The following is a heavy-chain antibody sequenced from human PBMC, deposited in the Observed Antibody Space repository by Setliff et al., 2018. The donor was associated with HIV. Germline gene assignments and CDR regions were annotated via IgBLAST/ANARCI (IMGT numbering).Heavy chain of an antibody. V-gene: IGHV3-66*02. CDR1: GFTVSSNY. CDR3: AKSGEWLPYYFDY. D-gene: IGHD5-18*01. J-gene: IGHJ4*02. Sequence: AGGSLRLSCAASGFTVSSNYMSWVRQAPGKGLEWVSVIYSGGSTYYADSVKGRFTISRDNSKNTLNLQMNSLRAEDTAVYYCAKSGEWLPYYFDYWGQGTLVTVSS. CDR2: IYSGGST.